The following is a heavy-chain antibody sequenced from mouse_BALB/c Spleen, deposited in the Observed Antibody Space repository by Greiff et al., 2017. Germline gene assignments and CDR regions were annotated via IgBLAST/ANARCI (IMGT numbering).Heavy chain of an antibody. J-gene: IGHJ2*01. V-gene: IGHV1S81*02. CDR3: ARMGDDRDFDY. Sequence: QVQLKQSGAELVKPGASVKLSCKASGYTFTSYWMHWVKQRPGQGLEWIGEINPSNGRTNYNEKFKSKATLTVDKSSSTAYMQLSSLTSEDSAVYYCARMGDDRDFDYWGQGTTLTVSS. D-gene: IGHD2-12*01. CDR2: INPSNGRT. CDR1: GYTFTSYW.